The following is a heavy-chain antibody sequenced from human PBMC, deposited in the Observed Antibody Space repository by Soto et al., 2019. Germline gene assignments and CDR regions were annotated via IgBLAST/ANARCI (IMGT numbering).Heavy chain of an antibody. CDR2: ILHDGSAE. D-gene: IGHD4-4*01. Sequence: GGSLRLSCAASGFTFTSYGMHWVRQAPGKGLEWMALILHDGSAEYYADSVKGRFTISRDNSKNTLYLQMNSLRAEDTAVYYCARSRDGYSFYFYYGMDDWGQGTTVTVSS. CDR3: ARSRDGYSFYFYYGMDD. J-gene: IGHJ6*02. CDR1: GFTFTSYG. V-gene: IGHV3-30*03.